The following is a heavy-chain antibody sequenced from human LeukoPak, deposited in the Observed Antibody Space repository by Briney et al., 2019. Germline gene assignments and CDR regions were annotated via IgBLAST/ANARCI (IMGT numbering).Heavy chain of an antibody. CDR2: ISYDGSNK. D-gene: IGHD3-22*01. CDR3: ARGTYYYGSSGYWDLDY. CDR1: GFTFSSYA. V-gene: IGHV3-30-3*01. J-gene: IGHJ4*02. Sequence: GGSLRLSCAASGFTFSSYAMHWARQAPGKGLEWVAVISYDGSNKYYADSVKGRFTISRDNSKNTLYLQMNSLRAEDTAVYYCARGTYYYGSSGYWDLDYWGQGTLVTVSS.